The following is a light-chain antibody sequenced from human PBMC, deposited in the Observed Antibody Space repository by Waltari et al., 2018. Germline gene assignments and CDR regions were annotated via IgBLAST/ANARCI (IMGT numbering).Light chain of an antibody. J-gene: IGLJ2*01. CDR3: QSFDTSLSDGVV. Sequence: QSILTQPPSVSRAPGQRVTISCPGSSPNTGAAHEVHWYQDFPGRGPKPPIYGNNHRPSGVPDRVSGSKSGTSASLTITGLQAEDEADYYCQSFDTSLSDGVVFGGGTKV. V-gene: IGLV1-40*02. CDR1: SPNTGAAHE. CDR2: GNN.